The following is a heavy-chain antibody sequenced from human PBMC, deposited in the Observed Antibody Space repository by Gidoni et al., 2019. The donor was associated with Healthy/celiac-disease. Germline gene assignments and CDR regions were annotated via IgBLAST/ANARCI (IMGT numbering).Heavy chain of an antibody. CDR3: ATGRDGPDY. V-gene: IGHV1-69*01. J-gene: IGHJ4*02. D-gene: IGHD2-15*01. CDR1: GGTFTSYA. CDR2: IIPIFGTA. Sequence: QVQLVQPGAAVKKPRSPVKASCQASGGTFTSYAISWVRQAPGQGLEWMGGIIPIFGTANYAQKFQGRVTITADESTSTAYMELSSLRSEDTAVYYCATGRDGPDYWGQGTLVTVSS.